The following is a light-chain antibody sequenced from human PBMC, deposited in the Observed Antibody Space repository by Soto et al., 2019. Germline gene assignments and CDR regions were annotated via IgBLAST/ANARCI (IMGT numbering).Light chain of an antibody. J-gene: IGKJ1*01. CDR1: QSVGSN. V-gene: IGKV3-15*01. CDR2: EAS. Sequence: EKVMTQSPATLSVSPGARATLSCRASQSVGSNLAWYQQTPGQAPRLLIYEASTRATGVPDRFSGRGYGREFTLTISSLQSEDFAVYSCQQYNDWPPAFGQGTKVEVK. CDR3: QQYNDWPPA.